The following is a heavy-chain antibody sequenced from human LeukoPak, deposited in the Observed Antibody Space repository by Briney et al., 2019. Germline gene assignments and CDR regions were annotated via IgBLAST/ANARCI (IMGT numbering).Heavy chain of an antibody. D-gene: IGHD2-21*01. J-gene: IGHJ6*03. CDR3: AKDGEAYCGGDCYSYYYYYMDV. Sequence: GSLRLSCAASGFTFSSYGMHWVRQAPGKGLEWVAVIWYGGSNKYYADSVKGRFTISRDNSKNTLYLQMNSLRAEDTAVYYCAKDGEAYCGGDCYSYYYYYMDVWGKGTTVTVSS. CDR2: IWYGGSNK. CDR1: GFTFSSYG. V-gene: IGHV3-30*02.